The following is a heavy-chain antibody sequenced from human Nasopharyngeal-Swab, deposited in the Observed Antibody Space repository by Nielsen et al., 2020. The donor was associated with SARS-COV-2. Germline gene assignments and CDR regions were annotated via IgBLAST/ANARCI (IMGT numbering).Heavy chain of an antibody. V-gene: IGHV5-51*01. D-gene: IGHD5/OR15-5a*01. CDR2: IYPGDSDT. CDR1: GYSFNSYW. Sequence: GGSLRLSCKGSGYSFNSYWIGWVRQMPGKGLEWMGIIYPGDSDTRYSPSFQGQVTISADKSISTAYLQWSSLKASDTAMYYCARHWVYANYYYYGMDVWGQGTTVTVSS. CDR3: ARHWVYANYYYYGMDV. J-gene: IGHJ6*02.